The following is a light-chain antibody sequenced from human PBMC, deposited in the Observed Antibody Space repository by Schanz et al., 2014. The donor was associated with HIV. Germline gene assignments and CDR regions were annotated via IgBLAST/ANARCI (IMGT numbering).Light chain of an antibody. J-gene: IGLJ1*01. Sequence: QSVLTQPASVSGSPGQSITISCTGTSSDIGNSNLVSWYQQHPGKAPKLLIFDGRKRPSGVSSRFSASKSGITASLTISGLQAEDEGDYYCCSYSRVGTPHYVFGTGTKLTVL. CDR1: SSDIGNSNL. CDR2: DGR. CDR3: CSYSRVGTPHYV. V-gene: IGLV2-14*02.